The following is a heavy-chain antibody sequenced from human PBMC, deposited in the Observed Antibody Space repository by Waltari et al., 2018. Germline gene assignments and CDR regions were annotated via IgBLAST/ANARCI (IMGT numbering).Heavy chain of an antibody. J-gene: IGHJ5*02. CDR3: ARQSFESSSDWFDP. CDR2: IYYSGST. Sequence: QVQLQESGPGLVKPSETMSLTCTVSGGSISSYYWSWIRQPPGKGLEWIGYIYYSGSTNYNPSLKSRVTISVDTSKNQFSLKLSSVTAADTALYYCARQSFESSSDWFDPWGQGTLVTVSS. V-gene: IGHV4-59*01. CDR1: GGSISSYY. D-gene: IGHD6-13*01.